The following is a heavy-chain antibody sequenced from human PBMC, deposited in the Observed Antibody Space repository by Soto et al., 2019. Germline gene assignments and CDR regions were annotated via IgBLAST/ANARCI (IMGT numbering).Heavy chain of an antibody. V-gene: IGHV1-69*01. CDR1: GGTFSSYA. J-gene: IGHJ6*02. CDR3: ARIAHSSGYYYGMDV. Sequence: QVQLVQSGAEVKKPGSSVKVSCKASGGTFSSYAISWVRQAPGQGLEWMGGIIPIFGTANYAQKFQGRVTIIADESTITAYMELSSLRSEDTAVYYCARIAHSSGYYYGMDVWGQGTTVTVSS. CDR2: IIPIFGTA. D-gene: IGHD3-22*01.